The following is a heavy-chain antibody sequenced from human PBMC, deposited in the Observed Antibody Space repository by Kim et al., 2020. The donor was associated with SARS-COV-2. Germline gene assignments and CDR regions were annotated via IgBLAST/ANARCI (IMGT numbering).Heavy chain of an antibody. CDR1: GGSVSSGSYY. V-gene: IGHV4-61*01. CDR2: IYYSGST. D-gene: IGHD3-10*01. CDR3: ARGQSGVSDY. Sequence: SETLSLTCTVSGGSVSSGSYYWSWIRQPPGKGLEWIGYIYYSGSTNYNPSLKSRATISVDTSKNQFSLKLSSVTAADTAVYYCARGQSGVSDYWGQGTLVTVSS. J-gene: IGHJ4*02.